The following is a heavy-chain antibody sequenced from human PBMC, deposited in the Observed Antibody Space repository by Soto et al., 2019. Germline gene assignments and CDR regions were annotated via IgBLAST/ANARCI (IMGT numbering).Heavy chain of an antibody. D-gene: IGHD6-13*01. CDR2: ISYDGSNK. CDR1: GFTFSSYG. J-gene: IGHJ4*02. V-gene: IGHV3-30*18. Sequence: GGSLRLSCAASGFTFSSYGMHWVRQAPGKGLEWVAVISYDGSNKYYADSVKGRFTISRDNSKNTLYLQMNSLRAEDTAVYYCAKGSSWYHYWGQGTLVTVSS. CDR3: AKGSSWYHY.